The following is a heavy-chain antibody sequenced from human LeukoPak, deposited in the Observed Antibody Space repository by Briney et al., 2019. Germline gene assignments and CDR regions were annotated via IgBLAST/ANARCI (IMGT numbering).Heavy chain of an antibody. J-gene: IGHJ4*02. CDR2: IIPIFGTA. CDR1: RGTFSSYA. Sequence: SVNVSCMASRGTFSSYAISWVRPAPGQGLDWMGGIIPIFGTANYAQRFHGRGTITADRSTRTAYIELSSLRSEDTAVYYCARVITMVRGSPIPGPYFDYWGQGTLVTVST. D-gene: IGHD3-10*01. CDR3: ARVITMVRGSPIPGPYFDY. V-gene: IGHV1-69*06.